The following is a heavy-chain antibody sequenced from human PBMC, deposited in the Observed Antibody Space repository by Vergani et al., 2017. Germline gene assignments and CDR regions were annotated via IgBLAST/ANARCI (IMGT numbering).Heavy chain of an antibody. J-gene: IGHJ3*01. D-gene: IGHD4-23*01. CDR2: IYVSGIT. V-gene: IGHV4-61*02. CDR3: ARDNKQLRPRAFDL. CDR1: GASINNDFYY. Sequence: QVQLQESGPGLVKPSQTLSLTCTVSGASINNDFYYWHWIRQPAGKGLEWIGRIYVSGITDYNSSLQSRVSMSVDTSKNQFSLTLTSVTAADTAVYYCARDNKQLRPRAFDLWGHGTVVTVSS.